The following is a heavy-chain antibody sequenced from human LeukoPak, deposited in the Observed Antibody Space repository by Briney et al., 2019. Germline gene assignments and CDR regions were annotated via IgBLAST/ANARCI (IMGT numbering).Heavy chain of an antibody. CDR2: ITGSGGST. J-gene: IGHJ4*02. CDR3: AKYLRYLDY. V-gene: IGHV3-23*01. Sequence: GESLRLSCAASGFTFSSYAMSWVRQAPGKGLEWVSTITGSGGSTYYADSVKDRFTISRDNSKNTLDLQMNSLRAEDTAVYYCAKYLRYLDYWGQGTLVTVSS. CDR1: GFTFSSYA. D-gene: IGHD2-8*01.